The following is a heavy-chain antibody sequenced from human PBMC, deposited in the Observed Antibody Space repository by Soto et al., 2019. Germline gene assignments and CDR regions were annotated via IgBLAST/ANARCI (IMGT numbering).Heavy chain of an antibody. CDR2: INPSGGST. CDR1: GYTFTSYY. Sequence: ASVKVSCKASGYTFTSYYMHWVRQAPGRGLEWMGIINPSGGSTSYAQKFQGRVTMTRDTSTSTVYMELSSLRSEDTAVYYCARGLRFLEWLLSSDYYYYGMDVWGQGTTVTVSS. D-gene: IGHD3-3*01. CDR3: ARGLRFLEWLLSSDYYYYGMDV. V-gene: IGHV1-46*01. J-gene: IGHJ6*02.